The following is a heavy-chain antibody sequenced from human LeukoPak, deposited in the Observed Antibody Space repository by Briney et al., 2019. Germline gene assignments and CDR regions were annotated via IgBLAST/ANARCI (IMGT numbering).Heavy chain of an antibody. CDR2: IRFDGSNK. D-gene: IGHD3-22*01. V-gene: IGHV3-30*02. CDR1: GFTFSDQS. CDR3: ARGTMIVVGGDDY. Sequence: GGSLRLSCAASGFTFSDQSMNWVRQAPGKGLEWVAFIRFDGSNKYYADSVKGRFTISRDTSKNTLYLQMNSLRAEDTAVYYCARGTMIVVGGDDYWGQGTLVTVSS. J-gene: IGHJ4*02.